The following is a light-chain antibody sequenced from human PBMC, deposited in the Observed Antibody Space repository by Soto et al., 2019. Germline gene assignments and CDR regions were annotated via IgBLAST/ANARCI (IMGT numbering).Light chain of an antibody. V-gene: IGLV2-14*01. CDR1: SNDVGGYNY. CDR2: EVS. J-gene: IGLJ1*01. CDR3: SSYTTSSSYV. Sequence: QSALTQPASVSGSPGQSITISCTGSSNDVGGYNYVSWYQQHPGKAPKLILYEVSNRPSGVPHRFSGSKSANTASLTISGLQTEDEADYYCSSYTTSSSYVFGTGTKVTVL.